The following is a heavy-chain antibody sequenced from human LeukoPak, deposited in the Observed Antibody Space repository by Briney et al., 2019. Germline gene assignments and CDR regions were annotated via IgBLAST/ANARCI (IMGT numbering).Heavy chain of an antibody. CDR3: ARDWGGQLPTALFDY. CDR2: IKSKSGGT. V-gene: IGHV1-2*02. Sequence: WVKVSCKASGYTLTGYYMHWVRQPPGHGVEGMGWIKSKSGGTNYAQKLRGRVTMTRDRSISTAYMELSRLRADDTAVYYCARDWGGQLPTALFDYWGQGTLVTVSS. CDR1: GYTLTGYY. J-gene: IGHJ4*02. D-gene: IGHD2-21*01.